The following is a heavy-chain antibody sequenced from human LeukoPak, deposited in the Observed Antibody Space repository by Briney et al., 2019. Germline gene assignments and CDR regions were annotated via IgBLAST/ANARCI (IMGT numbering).Heavy chain of an antibody. CDR3: ARDSAGFDH. Sequence: GGSLRLSCAASGFTFSNYAMSWVRQAPGKGLEWVSAISAGGGSTYYADSVKGRFTISRDNAKNSLYLQMNSLRAEDTAVYYCARDSAGFDHWGQGTLVTVSS. CDR1: GFTFSNYA. D-gene: IGHD6-19*01. J-gene: IGHJ5*02. CDR2: ISAGGGST. V-gene: IGHV3-23*01.